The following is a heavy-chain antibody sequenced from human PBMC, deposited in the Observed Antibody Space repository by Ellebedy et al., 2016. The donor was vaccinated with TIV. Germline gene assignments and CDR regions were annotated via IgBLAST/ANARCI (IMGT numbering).Heavy chain of an antibody. J-gene: IGHJ6*02. V-gene: IGHV3-11*01. CDR2: ISRSGSTI. D-gene: IGHD3-10*01. CDR3: ARGGEPYGSGSYYRTYYYYGMDV. Sequence: GGSLRLSCTVSGGSISSSSYYWGWIRQPPGKGLEWVSYISRSGSTIYYADSVKGRFTISRDNAKNSLYLQMNSLRAEDTAVYYCARGGEPYGSGSYYRTYYYYGMDVWGQGTTVTVSS. CDR1: GGSISSSSYY.